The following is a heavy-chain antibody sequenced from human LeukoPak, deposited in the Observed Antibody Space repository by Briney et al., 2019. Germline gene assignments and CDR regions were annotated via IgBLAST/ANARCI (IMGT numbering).Heavy chain of an antibody. J-gene: IGHJ4*02. D-gene: IGHD3-22*01. CDR2: IYYSGST. CDR3: ARIITYYYDSSGYYPYFDY. CDR1: GGSISSYY. Sequence: SETLSLTCTVSGGSISSYYWSWIRQPPGKGLEWIGYIYYSGSTNYSPSLKSRVTISVDTSKNQFSLKLSSVTAADTAVYYCARIITYYYDSSGYYPYFDYWGQGTLVTVSS. V-gene: IGHV4-59*01.